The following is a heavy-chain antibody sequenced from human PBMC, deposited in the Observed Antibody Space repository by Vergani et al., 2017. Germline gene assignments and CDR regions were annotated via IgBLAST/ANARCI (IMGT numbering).Heavy chain of an antibody. CDR1: GGSISSYY. Sequence: QVQLQESGPGLVKPSETLSLTCTVSGGSISSYYWSWIRQPPGKGLGWIGYSYYSGSTNYNPSPKSRVALSVDTSKNAFSLKLSSVTAADTAVYYCARDPSDGGNPNWFDPWGQGTLVTVSS. D-gene: IGHD4-23*01. CDR2: SYYSGST. V-gene: IGHV4-59*01. CDR3: ARDPSDGGNPNWFDP. J-gene: IGHJ5*02.